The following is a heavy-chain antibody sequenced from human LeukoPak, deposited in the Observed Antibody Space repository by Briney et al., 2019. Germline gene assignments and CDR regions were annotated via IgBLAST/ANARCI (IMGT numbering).Heavy chain of an antibody. CDR1: GGSISSGDYY. J-gene: IGHJ6*04. D-gene: IGHD3-3*01. CDR3: ARDFWSGYYPPDV. CDR2: IYYSGST. Sequence: SQTLSLTCTVSGGSISSGDYYWSWIRQPPGKGLEWIGYIYYSGSTYYNPSLKSRVTISVDTSKNQFSLKLSSVTAADTAMYYCARDFWSGYYPPDVWGKGTTVTVSS. V-gene: IGHV4-30-4*08.